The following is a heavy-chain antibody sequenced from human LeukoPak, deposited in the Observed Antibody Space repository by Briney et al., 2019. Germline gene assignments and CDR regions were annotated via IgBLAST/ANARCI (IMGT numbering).Heavy chain of an antibody. Sequence: LGESLKISCKGSGYSFTNHWIGWVRQMPGKGLEWMGIIYPGDSDTRYSPSFQGQVTISVDKSINTAYLQWSSLKASDSAMYYCARAGYSNRWDGVDYWGQGTLVTVSS. D-gene: IGHD2/OR15-2a*01. J-gene: IGHJ4*02. CDR2: IYPGDSDT. CDR1: GYSFTNHW. CDR3: ARAGYSNRWDGVDY. V-gene: IGHV5-51*01.